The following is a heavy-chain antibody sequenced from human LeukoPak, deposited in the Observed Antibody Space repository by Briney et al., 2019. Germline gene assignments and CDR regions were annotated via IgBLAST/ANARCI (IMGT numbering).Heavy chain of an antibody. V-gene: IGHV1-8*01. CDR3: ARDEVAALAGYIDY. CDR1: GYTFTSYD. J-gene: IGHJ4*02. Sequence: ASVKVSCKASGYTFTSYDINWVRQATGQGLEWMGWMNLNSGNTGYAQKFQGRVTMTRNTSISTAYMELSSLRSEDTAVYYCARDEVAALAGYIDYWGQGTLVTVSS. CDR2: MNLNSGNT. D-gene: IGHD3-9*01.